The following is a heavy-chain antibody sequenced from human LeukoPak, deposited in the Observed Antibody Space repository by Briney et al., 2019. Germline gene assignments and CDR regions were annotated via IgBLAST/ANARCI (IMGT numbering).Heavy chain of an antibody. CDR2: ISYDGSNK. D-gene: IGHD3-22*01. J-gene: IGHJ4*02. CDR3: ARPVTMIVVVTYFDY. CDR1: GFTFSSYA. Sequence: GGSLRLSCAASGFTFSSYAMHWVRQAPGKGLEWVAVISYDGSNKYYADSVKGRFTISRDNSKNTLYLQMNSLRAEDTAVYYCARPVTMIVVVTYFDYWGQGTLVTVSS. V-gene: IGHV3-30-3*01.